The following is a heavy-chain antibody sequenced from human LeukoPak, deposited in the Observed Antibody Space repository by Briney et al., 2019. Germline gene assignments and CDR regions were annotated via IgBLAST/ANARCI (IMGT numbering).Heavy chain of an antibody. V-gene: IGHV4-61*02. CDR2: IYTSGST. CDR1: GGSISSGSYY. Sequence: KTSETLSLTCTVSGGSISSGSYYWSWIRQPAGKGLEWIGRIYTSGSTNYNPSLKSRVTISVDTSKNQFSLKLSSVTAADTAVYYRARVGPDGYNWAFDIWGQGTMVTVSS. J-gene: IGHJ3*02. D-gene: IGHD5-24*01. CDR3: ARVGPDGYNWAFDI.